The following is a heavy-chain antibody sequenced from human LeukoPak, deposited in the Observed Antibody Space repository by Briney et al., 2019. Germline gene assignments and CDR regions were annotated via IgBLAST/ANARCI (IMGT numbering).Heavy chain of an antibody. D-gene: IGHD3-10*01. J-gene: IGHJ4*02. V-gene: IGHV1-3*04. CDR2: INTGNGNT. Sequence: ASVKVSCKASGYTFTDYAIHWVRQAPGQRLEWMGWINTGNGNTRYSQKFQDRFTIARDTSASTAYMELSSLRSEDTAVYYCARDYGSGCLHYWGQGTLVTVSS. CDR3: ARDYGSGCLHY. CDR1: GYTFTDYA.